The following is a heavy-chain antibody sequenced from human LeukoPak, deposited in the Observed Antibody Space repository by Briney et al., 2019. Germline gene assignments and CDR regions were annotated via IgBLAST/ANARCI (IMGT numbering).Heavy chain of an antibody. D-gene: IGHD2-2*01. CDR3: AKPVVPVAKPSWFDP. V-gene: IGHV3-23*01. CDR2: TAVIGNST. J-gene: IGHJ5*02. CDR1: GFTISKFA. Sequence: GGSLRLSCAVSGFTISKFAVSWVRQAPGKGLKWVSATAVIGNSTYYADSVQGRFSISTDTSKNTVYLQMNSLRVEDTAIYYCAKPVVPVAKPSWFDPWGQGTLVTVSS.